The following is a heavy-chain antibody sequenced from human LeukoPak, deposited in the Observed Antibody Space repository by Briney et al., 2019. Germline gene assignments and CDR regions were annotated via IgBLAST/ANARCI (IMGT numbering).Heavy chain of an antibody. D-gene: IGHD3-22*01. CDR3: AREGYDSSGYRMYCFDY. J-gene: IGHJ4*02. CDR1: GGTFISYA. V-gene: IGHV1-69*05. Sequence: GSSVKVSCKASGGTFISYAIRWVRQAPGQGGEGMGRIIPIFGTANYAQKFQGRVTITTDESTSTAYMELGSLRSEDTAVYYCAREGYDSSGYRMYCFDYWGQGTLVTVSS. CDR2: IIPIFGTA.